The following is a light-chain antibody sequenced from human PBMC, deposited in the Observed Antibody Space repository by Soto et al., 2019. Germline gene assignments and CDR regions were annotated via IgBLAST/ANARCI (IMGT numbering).Light chain of an antibody. CDR1: QSVLHRSNRKNY. Sequence: DIVMTQSPDSLAVSLGERATINCKSSQSVLHRSNRKNYLAWYQQKPGQPPKLLIYWASTREFGVPDRFSGSGSATAFTLTINSLQAEDVAVYSCQQYYTTPPPAFGQGTKVDIK. CDR2: WAS. J-gene: IGKJ1*01. V-gene: IGKV4-1*01. CDR3: QQYYTTPPPA.